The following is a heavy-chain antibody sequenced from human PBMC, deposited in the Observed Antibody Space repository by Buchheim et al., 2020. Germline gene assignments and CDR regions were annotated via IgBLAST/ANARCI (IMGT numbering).Heavy chain of an antibody. J-gene: IGHJ5*02. Sequence: QVQLVESGGGVVQPGRSLRLSCAASGFTFSSYGMHWVRQAPGKGLEWVAVISYDGSNKYYADSVKGRFTISRDNSKNTLFLQINDLRTEDTALYYCARDRHCTATTCYNWFDPWGQGTL. CDR1: GFTFSSYG. CDR3: ARDRHCTATTCYNWFDP. CDR2: ISYDGSNK. D-gene: IGHD2-8*02. V-gene: IGHV3-30*03.